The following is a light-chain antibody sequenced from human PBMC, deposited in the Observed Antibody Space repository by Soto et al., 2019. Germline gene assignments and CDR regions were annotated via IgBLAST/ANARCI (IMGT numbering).Light chain of an antibody. J-gene: IGLJ1*01. CDR1: SSDVGASDY. CDR3: SSYISSSAPYV. V-gene: IGLV2-14*01. CDR2: DVS. Sequence: QPALTQPASVSGSPGQSITISCTATSSDVGASDYVSWYQQHPGKAPKLMIYDVSNRPSGVSNRFSGSKSGNTASLTISGLQAEDEADYYCSSYISSSAPYVFGTGTKLTVL.